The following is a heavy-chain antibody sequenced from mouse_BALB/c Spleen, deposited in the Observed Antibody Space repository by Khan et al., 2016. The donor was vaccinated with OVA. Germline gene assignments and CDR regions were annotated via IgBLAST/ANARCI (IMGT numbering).Heavy chain of an antibody. CDR2: IIYTGYT. CDR3: ARSTYRYAFVY. J-gene: IGHJ3*01. Sequence: EVKLEESGPSLVKPSQTLSLTCSVTGDSITSGYWNWIRKFPGNKLEYMGYIIYTGYTYYNPSLKRRISITRHTSKNQYYLHLNSVTYEDTATYYCARSTYRYAFVYWGQGTLVTVSA. CDR1: GDSITSGY. V-gene: IGHV3-8*02. D-gene: IGHD2-12*01.